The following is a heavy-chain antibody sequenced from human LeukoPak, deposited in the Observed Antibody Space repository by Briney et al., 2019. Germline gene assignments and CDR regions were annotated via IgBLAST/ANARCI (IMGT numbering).Heavy chain of an antibody. J-gene: IGHJ4*02. CDR3: ARDSPGYGGYSY. Sequence: GGSLRRSCTASGFTFSRYWMTWVRQAPGKGLEWVANIKEDGSAKYYVDSMKGRFTISRDNAKNSLYLQINSLRAEDTAVYYCARDSPGYGGYSYWGQGTLVTVSS. CDR1: GFTFSRYW. D-gene: IGHD5-12*01. CDR2: IKEDGSAK. V-gene: IGHV3-7*04.